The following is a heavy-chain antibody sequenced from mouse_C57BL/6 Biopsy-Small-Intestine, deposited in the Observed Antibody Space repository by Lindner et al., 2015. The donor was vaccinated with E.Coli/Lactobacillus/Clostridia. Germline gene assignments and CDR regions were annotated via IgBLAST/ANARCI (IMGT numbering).Heavy chain of an antibody. CDR2: VSSGSSTI. J-gene: IGHJ4*01. Sequence: VQLQESWGGLVKPGGSLKLSCAASGFTFSDFGMHWVRQAPEKGLEWVAYVSSGSSTIYYADTVKGRFTISRDNAKNTLFLQMTSLRSEDTAMYYCARGTSGGMDYWGQGTSVTVSS. CDR1: GFTFSDFG. CDR3: ARGTSGGMDY. V-gene: IGHV5-17*01. D-gene: IGHD1-1*01.